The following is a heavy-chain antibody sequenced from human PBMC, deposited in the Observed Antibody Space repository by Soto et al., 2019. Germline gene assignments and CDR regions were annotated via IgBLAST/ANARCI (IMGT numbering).Heavy chain of an antibody. CDR1: GFTFSTYS. D-gene: IGHD1-26*01. V-gene: IGHV3-48*01. CDR2: ISSGSATI. CDR3: ALDEEQVDCFDY. J-gene: IGHJ4*02. Sequence: EVHLVESGGGLVQPGGSLRLSCAASGFTFSTYSMNWVRQAPGKGLAWVSYISSGSATIYYADSVKGRFTISRDNAKNSLALQMNSLRAEDTAVYYCALDEEQVDCFDYWGQGTQVTVSS.